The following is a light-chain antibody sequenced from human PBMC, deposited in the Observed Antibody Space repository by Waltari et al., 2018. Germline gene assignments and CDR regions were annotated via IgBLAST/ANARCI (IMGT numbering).Light chain of an antibody. CDR1: SLRSYY. Sequence: SSELTQDPAVSVALGQTVRITCQGDSLRSYYASWYQQKPGQAPVLVIYGKNNRPSGIPDRVAAYRSGNTASLTITGAQAEDEADYYCNSRDSSGNHRVVFGGGTKLTVL. CDR3: NSRDSSGNHRVV. V-gene: IGLV3-19*01. J-gene: IGLJ2*01. CDR2: GKN.